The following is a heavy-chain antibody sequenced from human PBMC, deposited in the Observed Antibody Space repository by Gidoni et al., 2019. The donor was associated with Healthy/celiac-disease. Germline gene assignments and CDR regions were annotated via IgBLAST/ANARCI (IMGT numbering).Heavy chain of an antibody. V-gene: IGHV1-69*01. CDR1: GGTFSSSA. J-gene: IGHJ6*02. D-gene: IGHD3-10*01. CDR3: ARDRWAYGSGSYYVDTDV. CDR2: IIPFFGTA. Sequence: QVQLVQFGAEVTKPGSSVKVSCKASGGTFSSSAISWVRQAPGQGLEWMGGIIPFFGTAKYAQKFQGRVTITADETTSTAYMELRRLRSEDTAEYYCARDRWAYGSGSYYVDTDVWGQGTTVTVSS.